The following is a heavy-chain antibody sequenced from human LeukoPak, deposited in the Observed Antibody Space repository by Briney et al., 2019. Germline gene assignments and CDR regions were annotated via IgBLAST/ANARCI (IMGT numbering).Heavy chain of an antibody. CDR2: ISGSGGGT. CDR1: GVTFSSYV. CDR3: ASDMYYDFWSGLRFDY. J-gene: IGHJ4*02. V-gene: IGHV3-23*01. Sequence: GGSLRLSCEASGVTFSSYVMSWVRQAPGKGPEWVSGISGSGGGTYYADSVKGRFAISRDNSKNTLYLQMNSLRAEDTAVYYCASDMYYDFWSGLRFDYWGQGTLVTVSS. D-gene: IGHD3-3*01.